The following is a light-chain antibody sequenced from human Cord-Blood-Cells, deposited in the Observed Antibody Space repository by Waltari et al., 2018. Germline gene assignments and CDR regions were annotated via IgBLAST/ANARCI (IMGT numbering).Light chain of an antibody. CDR2: AAS. CDR3: QQSYSTPLT. Sequence: DIQMTQSPYSLSASVGDRVNITCRASQSISNYLNWYQQKPGKAPKLLIYAASSLKSGVPSRFSGSGSGTDFTLTISSLQPEDFATYYCQQSYSTPLTFGQGTKVEIK. V-gene: IGKV1-39*01. CDR1: QSISNY. J-gene: IGKJ1*01.